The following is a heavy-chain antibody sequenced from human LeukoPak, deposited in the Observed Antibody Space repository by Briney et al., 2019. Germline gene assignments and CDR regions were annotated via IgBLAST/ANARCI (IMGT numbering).Heavy chain of an antibody. V-gene: IGHV3-53*01. CDR2: ISRGAST. Sequence: GGSLRLSCAASGFTVSSSYMNWVRQAPGEGLEWVSVISRGASTYHADSVKGRFTISRDSSENTLYLQMDSLRAEDTAVYYCARGSDVYYFDYWGQGALVTVSS. CDR1: GFTVSSSY. J-gene: IGHJ4*02. CDR3: ARGSDVYYFDY.